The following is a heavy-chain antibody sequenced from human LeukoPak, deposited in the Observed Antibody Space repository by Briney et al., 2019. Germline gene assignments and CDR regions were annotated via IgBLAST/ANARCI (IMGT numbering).Heavy chain of an antibody. J-gene: IGHJ5*02. CDR1: GFTFSSYT. V-gene: IGHV3-30-3*01. Sequence: GGSLRLSCAASGFTFSSYTMHWVRQAPGKGLEWISLLSYDGSNDYYADSVKGRFSISRDNSRNTLYLQMDSLRAEDTAVYYCARTYDYDRSGYYDNWFDHWGQGTLVTVAS. D-gene: IGHD3-22*01. CDR3: ARTYDYDRSGYYDNWFDH. CDR2: LSYDGSND.